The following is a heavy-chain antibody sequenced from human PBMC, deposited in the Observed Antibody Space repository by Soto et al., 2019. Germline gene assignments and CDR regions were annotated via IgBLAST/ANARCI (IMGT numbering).Heavy chain of an antibody. CDR3: ARGRRAYYESCGPRFDY. CDR1: GGSISSGGYY. CDR2: FYYSGST. D-gene: IGHD3-22*01. Sequence: QVQLQESGPGLVKPSQTLSLSCSVSGGSISSGGYYWTWIRQYPGKGLEWIGYFYYSGSTYYNASLKRRVSISVNKSENQFSLKLSSVTAADTAVYYCARGRRAYYESCGPRFDYWGQGTLVTVSS. J-gene: IGHJ4*02. V-gene: IGHV4-31*03.